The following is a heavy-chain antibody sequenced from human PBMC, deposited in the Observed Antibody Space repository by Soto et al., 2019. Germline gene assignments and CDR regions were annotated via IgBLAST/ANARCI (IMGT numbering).Heavy chain of an antibody. CDR3: ARGGDAPMTKLLDY. D-gene: IGHD2-2*01. V-gene: IGHV3-30*09. CDR1: GFTFSSYT. Sequence: QVQLVESGGGVVQPGRSLRLSCAASGFTFSSYTMHWVRQAPGKGLEWVAVFSSDGSTKFYADSVKGRFAISRDNSKSTLSLQTNSLRVEDTAVYYCARGGDAPMTKLLDYSGQGTLVTVSS. J-gene: IGHJ4*02. CDR2: FSSDGSTK.